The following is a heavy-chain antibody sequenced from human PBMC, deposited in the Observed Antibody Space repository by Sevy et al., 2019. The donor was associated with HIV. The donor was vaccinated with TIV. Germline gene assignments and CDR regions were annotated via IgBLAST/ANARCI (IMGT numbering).Heavy chain of an antibody. CDR3: ARGPAWFGAYGLDV. CDR2: INAENGNT. J-gene: IGHJ6*02. CDR1: GYTFTGYA. Sequence: ASVKVSCKASGYTFTGYAIHWVRQAPGQRLEWMGWINAENGNTKYSLKFQDRVNLTRDTSANTAYMELSSLRYEDAATYYCARGPAWFGAYGLDVWGLGTTVTVSS. V-gene: IGHV1-3*01. D-gene: IGHD3-10*01.